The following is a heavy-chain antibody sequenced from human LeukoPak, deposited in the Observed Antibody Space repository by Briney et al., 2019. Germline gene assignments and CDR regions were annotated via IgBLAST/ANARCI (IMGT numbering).Heavy chain of an antibody. Sequence: GESLKVSCKGSGYRFTSNWISWVRQMPGKGLEWMGRIDPSDSYTNYSPSFQGHVTISADKSINTAYLQWSSLKASDTAMYYCARHGARGDTFDYWCQGTLVTVSS. D-gene: IGHD4/OR15-4a*01. J-gene: IGHJ4*02. CDR1: GYRFTSNW. CDR3: ARHGARGDTFDY. CDR2: IDPSDSYT. V-gene: IGHV5-10-1*01.